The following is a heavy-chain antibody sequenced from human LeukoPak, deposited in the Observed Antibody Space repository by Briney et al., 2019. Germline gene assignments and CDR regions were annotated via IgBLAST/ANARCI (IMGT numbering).Heavy chain of an antibody. CDR2: INPSGGST. V-gene: IGHV1-46*01. J-gene: IGHJ5*02. CDR1: GYTFTTFH. CDR3: ARDHCSSTSCYWFDP. D-gene: IGHD2-2*01. Sequence: RASVKVSCKPSGYTFTTFHMHWVRQAPGQGLEWMGIINPSGGSTIYAQKFQGRVTMTRDTSTSTVYMELSSLRSEDTAIYYCARDHCSSTSCYWFDPWGQGTLVTVSS.